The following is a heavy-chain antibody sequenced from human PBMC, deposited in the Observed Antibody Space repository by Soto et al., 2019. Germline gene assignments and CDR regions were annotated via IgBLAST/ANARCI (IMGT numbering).Heavy chain of an antibody. J-gene: IGHJ4*02. V-gene: IGHV1-18*01. CDR1: GYTFTSYG. CDR2: ISAYNGNT. D-gene: IGHD5-18*01. Sequence: ASVKVSCKASGYTFTSYGISWLRQAPGQGLEWMGWISAYNGNTNYAQKLQGRVTMTTDTSTSTAYMELRSLRSDDTAVYYCASSGYSYGYEALDYWGQGTLVTVSS. CDR3: ASSGYSYGYEALDY.